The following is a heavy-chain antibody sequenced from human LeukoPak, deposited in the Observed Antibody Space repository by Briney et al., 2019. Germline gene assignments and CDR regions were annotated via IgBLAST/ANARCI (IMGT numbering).Heavy chain of an antibody. Sequence: PGGSLRLSCAASGFTFSDYYMSWIRQAPGKGLEWVSYISSSGSTIYYADSVKGRFTISRDNAKNSLYLQMNSLRAEDTAVYYCARETPLGYCSGGSCYDLRSGAFDIWGQGTMVTVSS. D-gene: IGHD2-15*01. J-gene: IGHJ3*02. CDR2: ISSSGSTI. CDR3: ARETPLGYCSGGSCYDLRSGAFDI. CDR1: GFTFSDYY. V-gene: IGHV3-11*01.